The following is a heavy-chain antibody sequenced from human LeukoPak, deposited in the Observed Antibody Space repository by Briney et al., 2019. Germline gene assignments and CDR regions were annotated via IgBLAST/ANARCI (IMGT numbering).Heavy chain of an antibody. J-gene: IGHJ4*02. CDR2: INPSGGST. Sequence: ASVKVSCKASGYTFTSYYMHWVRQAPGQGLEWMGIINPSGGSTSYAQKFQGRVTMTRDTSTSTVYMELSSLRSEDTAVYYCARVADSSGYYSLFDYWGQGTLVTVPS. D-gene: IGHD3-22*01. V-gene: IGHV1-46*01. CDR1: GYTFTSYY. CDR3: ARVADSSGYYSLFDY.